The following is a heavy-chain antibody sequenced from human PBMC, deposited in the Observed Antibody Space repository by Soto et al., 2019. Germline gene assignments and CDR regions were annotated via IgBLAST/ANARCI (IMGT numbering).Heavy chain of an antibody. CDR1: GFTFSSYD. Sequence: EVQLVESGGGLVQPGGSLRLSCAASGFTFSSYDMHWVRQATGKGLEWVAAIGTAGDTYYPGSVKGRFTISRENATNSLYLQMTSLRAGDTAVYYCARGYCSGGSGFGYYGMDVWGQGTTVTVSS. J-gene: IGHJ6*02. D-gene: IGHD2-15*01. CDR2: IGTAGDT. V-gene: IGHV3-13*01. CDR3: ARGYCSGGSGFGYYGMDV.